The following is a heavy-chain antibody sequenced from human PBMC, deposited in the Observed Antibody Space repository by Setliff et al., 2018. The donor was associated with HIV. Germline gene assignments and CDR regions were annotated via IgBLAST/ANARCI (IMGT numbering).Heavy chain of an antibody. J-gene: IGHJ6*02. CDR2: IDPTDSYI. CDR1: GYSFASYW. V-gene: IGHV5-10-1*01. Sequence: PGESLKISCQGSGYSFASYWISWVRQMPGKGLEWMGRIDPTDSYINDSPPYQGHVTISVDKPISTVYLQRSSLKASDTAIYYCARQSYYYYNMDVWGQGTTVTVSS. CDR3: ARQSYYYYNMDV. D-gene: IGHD2-21*01.